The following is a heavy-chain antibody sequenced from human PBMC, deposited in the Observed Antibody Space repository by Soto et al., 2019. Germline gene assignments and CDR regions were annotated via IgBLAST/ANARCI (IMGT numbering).Heavy chain of an antibody. D-gene: IGHD3-22*01. CDR3: ARMYSSGSGWFHP. J-gene: IGHJ5*02. CDR2: FYSSGSI. Sequence: SETLSLTCSVSGYSITAGGYYWSWISQHPGKGLEWIGSFYSSGSIIYNPSLKSRVSISGDTSRNQFSMTLTSVTAADTALYYCARMYSSGSGWFHPWGQGTLVTVSS. CDR1: GYSITAGGYY. V-gene: IGHV4-31*03.